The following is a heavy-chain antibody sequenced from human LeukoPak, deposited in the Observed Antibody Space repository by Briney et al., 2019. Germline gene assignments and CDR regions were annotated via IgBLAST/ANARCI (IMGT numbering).Heavy chain of an antibody. CDR1: GFTFSSYG. J-gene: IGHJ4*02. Sequence: GGSLRLSCAASGFTFSSYGMHWVRQAPGKGLEWVAVIWYDGSNKYYADSVKGRFTISRDNSKNTLYLQMNSLRAEGTAVYYCAREDTIFGVVIPYDYWGQGTLVTVSP. D-gene: IGHD3-3*01. CDR2: IWYDGSNK. V-gene: IGHV3-33*01. CDR3: AREDTIFGVVIPYDY.